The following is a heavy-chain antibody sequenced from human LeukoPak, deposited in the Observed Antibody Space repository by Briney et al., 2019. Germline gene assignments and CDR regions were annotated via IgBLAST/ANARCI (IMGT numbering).Heavy chain of an antibody. Sequence: ASVTVSCKASGGTFSSYAISWVRQAPGQGLEWMGGIIPIFGTANYAQKFQGRVTITADESTSTAYMELSSLRSEDTAVYYCARAPWYYDSSGPLDYWGQGTLVTVSS. V-gene: IGHV1-69*13. CDR1: GGTFSSYA. D-gene: IGHD3-22*01. CDR2: IIPIFGTA. CDR3: ARAPWYYDSSGPLDY. J-gene: IGHJ4*02.